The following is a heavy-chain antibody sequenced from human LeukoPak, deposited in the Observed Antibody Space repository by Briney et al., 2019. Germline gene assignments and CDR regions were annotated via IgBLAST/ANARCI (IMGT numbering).Heavy chain of an antibody. V-gene: IGHV3-7*04. CDR1: GFTFSAFW. Sequence: QAGGSLRLSCAASGFTFSAFWMSWVRQAPGKGLEWVANIKQDGSEKNYVDSVKGRFTISRDNAKNSLYLQMNILRAEDTAVYYCARVLYASGSYDYWGQGTLVTVSS. CDR2: IKQDGSEK. CDR3: ARVLYASGSYDY. J-gene: IGHJ4*02. D-gene: IGHD3-10*01.